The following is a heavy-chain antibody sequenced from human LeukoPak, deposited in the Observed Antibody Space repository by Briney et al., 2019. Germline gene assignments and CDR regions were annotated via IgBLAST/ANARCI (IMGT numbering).Heavy chain of an antibody. V-gene: IGHV2-5*02. CDR1: GFSLSTSGVG. Sequence: SGPTLVKPTQTLTLTCTFSGFSLSTSGVGVVWIRQPPGKGLEWLAPIYWDETKRYSPSLQTRLTITKDTSKNQVVLTMTTMDPVDTATYYCAHSTNSGWNPLVYWGQGILVTVSS. D-gene: IGHD5-12*01. J-gene: IGHJ4*02. CDR2: IYWDETK. CDR3: AHSTNSGWNPLVY.